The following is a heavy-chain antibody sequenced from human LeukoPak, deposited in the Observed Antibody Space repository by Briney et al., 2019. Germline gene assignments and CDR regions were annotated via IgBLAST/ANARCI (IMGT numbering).Heavy chain of an antibody. CDR1: GFTFSSYG. CDR3: AKEGSSSWYFDY. Sequence: GRSLRLSCAASGFTFSSYGMHWVRQAPGKGLEWVAVISYDGSNKYYAAPVKGRFTISRDNSKNTLYLQMNSLRAEDTAVYYCAKEGSSSWYFDYWGQGTLVTVSS. J-gene: IGHJ4*02. V-gene: IGHV3-30*18. CDR2: ISYDGSNK. D-gene: IGHD6-13*01.